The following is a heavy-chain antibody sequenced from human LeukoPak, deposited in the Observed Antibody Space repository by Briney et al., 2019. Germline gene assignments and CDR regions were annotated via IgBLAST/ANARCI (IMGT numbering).Heavy chain of an antibody. Sequence: SETLFLTCTVSGGSISSSSYYWGWIRQPPGKGLEWLGSIYYSGSTYYNPSLKRRVTISVDTSKNQFSLKLSSVTAADTAVYYCAKTWDYYGSGSYPYYYGMDVWGQGTTVTVSS. J-gene: IGHJ6*02. V-gene: IGHV4-39*01. CDR1: GGSISSSSYY. CDR2: IYYSGST. D-gene: IGHD3-10*01. CDR3: AKTWDYYGSGSYPYYYGMDV.